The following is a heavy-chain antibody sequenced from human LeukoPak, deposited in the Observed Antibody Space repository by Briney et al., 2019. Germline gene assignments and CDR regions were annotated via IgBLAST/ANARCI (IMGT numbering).Heavy chain of an antibody. V-gene: IGHV3-30*18. Sequence: PGGSLRLSCAASGFIFSSYGMHWVRQAPGKGLEWVAVISYDGSNKYYADSVRGRFTISRDNSKNTLYLQMNSLRAEDTAVYYCAKGRLAAATTRGEDYWGQGTLVTVSS. CDR1: GFIFSSYG. J-gene: IGHJ4*02. CDR3: AKGRLAAATTRGEDY. CDR2: ISYDGSNK. D-gene: IGHD6-13*01.